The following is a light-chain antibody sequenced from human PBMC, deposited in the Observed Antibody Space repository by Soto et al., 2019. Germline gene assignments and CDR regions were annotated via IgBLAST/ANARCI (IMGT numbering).Light chain of an antibody. J-gene: IGLJ2*01. CDR1: TSNVGSYDS. Sequence: QSALTQPASVSASPGQSVTISCTGDTSNVGSYDSVSWYQQYPGKAPKLIIYEGGKRPSGISSRISGSKSANAASLNISGLQGDDEGDYYCSSYTSGGTVLFGGGTKVTVL. CDR3: SSYTSGGTVL. CDR2: EGG. V-gene: IGLV2-14*02.